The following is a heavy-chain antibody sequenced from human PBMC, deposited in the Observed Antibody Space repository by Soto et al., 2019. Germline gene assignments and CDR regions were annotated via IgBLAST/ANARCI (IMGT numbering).Heavy chain of an antibody. CDR1: GDSVNSYY. Sequence: QVQLKESGPGLVKPSETLSLTCTVSGDSVNSYYWSWIRQPPGKGLEWIGYISYSGSTNYSPFLKSRLIISLDTSNNQLSLKLSSVPAADTAVYYCARLAISPAPDYYDYCVDGWGKGNTVTVSS. CDR2: ISYSGST. CDR3: ARLAISPAPDYYDYCVDG. J-gene: IGHJ6*03. V-gene: IGHV4-59*02. D-gene: IGHD3-3*01.